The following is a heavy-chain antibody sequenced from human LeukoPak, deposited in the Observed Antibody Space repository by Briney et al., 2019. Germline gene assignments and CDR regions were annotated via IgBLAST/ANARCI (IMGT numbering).Heavy chain of an antibody. V-gene: IGHV3-53*01. D-gene: IGHD3-22*01. Sequence: GGSLRLSCAASGFTVSFNYMSWVRQAPRNGLEWLSIIYIGCRTYYSDSVKVRFAISRDKSKSTQYLPMNSLRAEDTAAYYCAREGSNYHESSGYYRNWGQATMVSVCS. CDR1: GFTVSFNY. CDR3: AREGSNYHESSGYYRN. CDR2: IYIGCRT. J-gene: IGHJ4*02.